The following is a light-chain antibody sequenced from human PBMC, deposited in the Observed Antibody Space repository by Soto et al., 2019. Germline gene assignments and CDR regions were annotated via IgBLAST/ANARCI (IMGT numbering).Light chain of an antibody. V-gene: IGKV1-39*01. J-gene: IGKJ4*01. Sequence: DVRMTQSPSSLSASVGDTITITCRASRTINTYLNWFQQNPGEPPRLLIYGASTLHDGVPSRFSGSGSGADFTLTISGLQPEDFASYHCQQTYSDISFGGGTKVDIK. CDR1: RTINTY. CDR3: QQTYSDIS. CDR2: GAS.